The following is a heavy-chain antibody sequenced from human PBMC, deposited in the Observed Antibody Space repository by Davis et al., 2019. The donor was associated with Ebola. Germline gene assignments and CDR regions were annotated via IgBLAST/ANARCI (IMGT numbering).Heavy chain of an antibody. D-gene: IGHD3-3*01. CDR1: RFTFSSYW. J-gene: IGHJ6*02. CDR3: ARVFVLRFLEWLSGNGMDV. Sequence: PGGSLRLSCAASRFTFSSYWMSWVRQAPGKGLEWVANIKQDGSEKYYVDSVKGRFTISRDNAKNSLYLQMNSLRAEDTAVYYCARVFVLRFLEWLSGNGMDVWGQGTTVTVSS. V-gene: IGHV3-7*03. CDR2: IKQDGSEK.